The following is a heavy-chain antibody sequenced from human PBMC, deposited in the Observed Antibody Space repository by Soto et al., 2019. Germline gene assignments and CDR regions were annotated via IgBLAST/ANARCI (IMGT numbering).Heavy chain of an antibody. Sequence: EVQLVESGGGLVQPGRSLRLSCAASGFTFDDYAMHWVRQAPGKGLEWVSGISWNSGSITYADSVKGRFTISRDSAKNSLYLQMNSLRAEDTVFYYCAKGAHCSSTTCPFDYWGQGTLVTVSS. CDR2: ISWNSGSI. V-gene: IGHV3-9*01. D-gene: IGHD2-2*01. CDR3: AKGAHCSSTTCPFDY. CDR1: GFTFDDYA. J-gene: IGHJ4*02.